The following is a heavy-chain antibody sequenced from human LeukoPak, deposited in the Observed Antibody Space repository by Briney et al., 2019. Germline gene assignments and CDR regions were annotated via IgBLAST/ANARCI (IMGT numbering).Heavy chain of an antibody. CDR3: ASSFYSSSHLWYYYYYMDV. CDR1: GFTFSSYG. D-gene: IGHD6-6*01. CDR2: IRYDGTNK. V-gene: IGHV3-30*02. J-gene: IGHJ6*03. Sequence: GGSLRLSCAASGFTFSSYGMHWVRQPPGKGLEWVAFIRYDGTNKYYADSVRGRFTISRDNSKNTLYLQMNSLRPEDTAVYYCASSFYSSSHLWYYYYYMDVWGKGTTVTVSS.